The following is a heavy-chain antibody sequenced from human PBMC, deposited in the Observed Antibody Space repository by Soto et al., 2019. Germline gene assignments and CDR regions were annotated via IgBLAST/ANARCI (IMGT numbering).Heavy chain of an antibody. CDR2: ISAYNGNT. CDR1: GYTFTSYG. CDR3: ARGGWYCSGGSCYSGVNAFDI. V-gene: IGHV1-18*01. D-gene: IGHD2-15*01. Sequence: ASVKVSCKASGYTFTSYGISWVRQAPGQRLEWMGWISAYNGNTNYAQKLQGRVTMTTDTSTSTAYMELRSLRSDDTAVYYCARGGWYCSGGSCYSGVNAFDIWGQGTMVTVSS. J-gene: IGHJ3*02.